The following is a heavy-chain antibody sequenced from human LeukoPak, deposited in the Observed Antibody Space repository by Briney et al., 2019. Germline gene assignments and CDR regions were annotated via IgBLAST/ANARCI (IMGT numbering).Heavy chain of an antibody. Sequence: GGSLRLSCAASGFTFSSYEMNWVRQAPGQGLEWVSYISSSGSTIFYADSVKGQFTISRDNAKNSLYLQMNSLRAEDTAVYYCARLYSSSSGLRASDYWGQGILVTVSS. CDR1: GFTFSSYE. D-gene: IGHD6-6*01. CDR3: ARLYSSSSGLRASDY. J-gene: IGHJ4*02. V-gene: IGHV3-48*03. CDR2: ISSSGSTI.